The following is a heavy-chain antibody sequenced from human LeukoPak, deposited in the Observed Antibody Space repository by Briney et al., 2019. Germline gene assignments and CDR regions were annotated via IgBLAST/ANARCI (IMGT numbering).Heavy chain of an antibody. D-gene: IGHD6-13*01. CDR2: IYTSGST. Sequence: PSETLSLTCTVSGGSISSYYWSWIRQPAGKGLEWIGRIYTSGSTNYNPSLKSRVTMSVDTSKNQFSLKLSSVAAADTAVYYCASYSSSGNYFDYWGQGTLVTVSS. V-gene: IGHV4-4*07. J-gene: IGHJ4*02. CDR1: GGSISSYY. CDR3: ASYSSSGNYFDY.